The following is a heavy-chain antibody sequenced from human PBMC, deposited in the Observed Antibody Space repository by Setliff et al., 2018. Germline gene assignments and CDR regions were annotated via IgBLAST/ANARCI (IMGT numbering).Heavy chain of an antibody. V-gene: IGHV3-49*04. CDR2: IRSKAYGGTT. D-gene: IGHD3-3*01. J-gene: IGHJ6*02. Sequence: GGSLRLSCTASGFTFGDYAMSGVRKATGKGLEWVGFIRSKAYGGTTEYAASVKGRFTISRDDSKSIAYLQMNSLKTEDTDVYYCTREASVDFWSGYPYYYYGMDVWGQGTTVTVSS. CDR3: TREASVDFWSGYPYYYYGMDV. CDR1: GFTFGDYA.